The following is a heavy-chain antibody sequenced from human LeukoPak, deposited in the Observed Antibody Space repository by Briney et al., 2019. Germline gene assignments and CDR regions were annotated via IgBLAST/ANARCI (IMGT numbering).Heavy chain of an antibody. CDR2: IRNKAYGGTT. CDR3: TAQVFCSGRSCYSHWYFDL. J-gene: IGHJ2*01. Sequence: GGSLRLSCTASGFTFGDYAMSWVRQAPGKGLEWVGFIRNKAYGGTTEYAASVKGRFTISRDGSKSFAYLQMNSLKTEDTAMYYCTAQVFCSGRSCYSHWYFDLWGRGTLVTVSS. V-gene: IGHV3-49*04. D-gene: IGHD2-15*01. CDR1: GFTFGDYA.